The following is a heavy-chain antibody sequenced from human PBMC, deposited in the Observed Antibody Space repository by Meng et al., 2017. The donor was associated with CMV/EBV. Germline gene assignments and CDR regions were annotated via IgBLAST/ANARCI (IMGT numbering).Heavy chain of an antibody. CDR2: IYTSGST. V-gene: IGHV4-4*07. D-gene: IGHD5-18*01. Sequence: QVQRQESGPGLVKPSETLSLTCPFSGGSISSYYWSWIRQPAGKGLEWIGRIYTSGSTNYNPSLKSRVTMSVDTSKNQFSLKLSSVTAADTAVYYCARHGDTAMVVGIDYWGQGTLVTVSS. J-gene: IGHJ4*02. CDR3: ARHGDTAMVVGIDY. CDR1: GGSISSYY.